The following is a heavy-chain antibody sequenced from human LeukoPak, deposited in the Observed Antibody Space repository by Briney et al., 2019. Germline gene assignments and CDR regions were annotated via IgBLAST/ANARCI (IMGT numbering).Heavy chain of an antibody. J-gene: IGHJ5*02. D-gene: IGHD3-9*01. CDR3: ARAEPLDYDILTVNWFDP. Sequence: SVKVSCMASGGTFSSYAISWVRQAPGQGLEWMGGIIPIFGTANYAQTFQGRVTITADKSTSTAYMELSSLRSEDTAVYYCARAEPLDYDILTVNWFDPWGQGTLVTVSS. CDR1: GGTFSSYA. CDR2: IIPIFGTA. V-gene: IGHV1-69*06.